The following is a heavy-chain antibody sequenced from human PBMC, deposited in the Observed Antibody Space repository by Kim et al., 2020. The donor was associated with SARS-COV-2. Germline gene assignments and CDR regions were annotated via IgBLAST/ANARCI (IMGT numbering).Heavy chain of an antibody. D-gene: IGHD2-15*01. CDR2: ISGSGGIT. CDR1: GFTFSNYA. J-gene: IGHJ4*02. Sequence: GGSLRLSCAASGFTFSNYAMSWVRQAPGKGLEWVSAISGSGGITNYADPVKGRFTISRDNSKNTLYLQMNSLRAEDTAVYYCAKLGAPHCSGGSCYPGYFDYWGQGTLVTVSS. V-gene: IGHV3-23*01. CDR3: AKLGAPHCSGGSCYPGYFDY.